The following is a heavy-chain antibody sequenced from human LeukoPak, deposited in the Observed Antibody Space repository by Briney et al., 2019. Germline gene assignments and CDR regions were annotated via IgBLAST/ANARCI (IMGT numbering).Heavy chain of an antibody. V-gene: IGHV4-38-2*01. CDR1: GYSISSGYY. CDR2: IYHSGST. Sequence: PSETLSLTCAVSGYSISSGYYWGRTRQPPGQGLGWIGRIYHSGSTYYNPSLKTRLTIPVDTSKNQFSLKLSSVTAADTAVYYCARQGIAARIYFDYWGQGTLVTVSS. D-gene: IGHD6-6*01. CDR3: ARQGIAARIYFDY. J-gene: IGHJ4*02.